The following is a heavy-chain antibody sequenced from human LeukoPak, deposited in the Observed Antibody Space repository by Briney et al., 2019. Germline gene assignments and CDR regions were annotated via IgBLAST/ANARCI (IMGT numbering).Heavy chain of an antibody. Sequence: GGSLRLSCAASGFTFYRYSMNWVRQAPGKGLEWVSSISSSSSYIYYADSVKGRFTISRDNAKNSLYLQMNSLRAEDTAVYYCARDLLYYYDSSGPSGAFDIWGQGTMVTVSS. CDR1: GFTFYRYS. CDR2: ISSSSSYI. V-gene: IGHV3-21*01. D-gene: IGHD3-22*01. CDR3: ARDLLYYYDSSGPSGAFDI. J-gene: IGHJ3*02.